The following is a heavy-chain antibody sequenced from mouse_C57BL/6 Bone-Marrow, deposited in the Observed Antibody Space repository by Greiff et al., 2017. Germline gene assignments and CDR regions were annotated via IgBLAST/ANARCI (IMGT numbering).Heavy chain of an antibody. CDR2: INPSSGYT. Sequence: VQLQQSGAELARPGASVKMSCKASGYTFTSYTLHWVKQRPGQGLAWIGYINPSSGYTKYNQKFKDKATLTADKSSSTAYMQLSSLTSEDSAVYYCAREGPLLLDGWGTGTTVTVSS. CDR1: GYTFTSYT. J-gene: IGHJ1*03. CDR3: AREGPLLLDG. V-gene: IGHV1-4*01. D-gene: IGHD2-10*01.